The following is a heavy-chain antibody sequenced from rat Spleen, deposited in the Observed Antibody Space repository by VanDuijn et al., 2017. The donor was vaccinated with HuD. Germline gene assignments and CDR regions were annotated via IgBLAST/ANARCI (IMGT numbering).Heavy chain of an antibody. CDR1: GLSFSNYD. Sequence: EVQLVESGGGLVQPGRSMKLSCAASGLSFSNYDMAWFRQAPTKGLEWVASISYDGTATYYRDSVKGRFTLSRDNEQNMLYLQMDSLRSEDTATYYCSRGGATRFDYWGQGVMVTVSS. CDR2: ISYDGTAT. D-gene: IGHD1-11*01. J-gene: IGHJ2*01. V-gene: IGHV5-22*01. CDR3: SRGGATRFDY.